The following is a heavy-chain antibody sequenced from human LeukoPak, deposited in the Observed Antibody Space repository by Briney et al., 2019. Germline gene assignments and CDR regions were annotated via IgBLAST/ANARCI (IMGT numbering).Heavy chain of an antibody. CDR1: GFTFSVFW. D-gene: IGHD1-1*01. V-gene: IGHV3-7*01. CDR2: TKPDGSEK. CDR3: VRNWNLDS. Sequence: PGGSLRLSCAASGFTFSVFWMSWVRQAPGRGLEWVANTKPDGSEKNYGDSVKGRFTISRDNAKNSLFLQMNSLTAEDTAVYDCVRNWNLDSWGQGTLVTVSS. J-gene: IGHJ4*02.